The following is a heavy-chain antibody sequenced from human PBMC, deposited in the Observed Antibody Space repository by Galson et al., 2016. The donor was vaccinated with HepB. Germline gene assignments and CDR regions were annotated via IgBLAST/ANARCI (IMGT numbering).Heavy chain of an antibody. D-gene: IGHD3-9*01. CDR2: INKDGSDT. V-gene: IGHV3-74*03. CDR3: ARRGTNYDVLTDTHCYYYGFDV. J-gene: IGHJ6*02. CDR1: GFAFSGYW. Sequence: SLRLSCAASGFAFSGYWMHWVRQVPGKGLLWVSDINKDGSDTKYADSVKGRFSISRDNAKNTLYLQMQSLRAEDTAIYYCARRGTNYDVLTDTHCYYYGFDVWGQGTTVTVSS.